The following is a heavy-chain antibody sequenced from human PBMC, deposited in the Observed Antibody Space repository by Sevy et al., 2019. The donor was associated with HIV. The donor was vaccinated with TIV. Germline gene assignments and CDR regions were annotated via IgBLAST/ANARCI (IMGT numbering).Heavy chain of an antibody. D-gene: IGHD4-17*01. CDR2: IYSNENT. V-gene: IGHV4-4*07. Sequence: SETLSLTCTVSGGSMSSYYWSWIRQPAGKGLEWIGLIYSNENTKYNPSLKSRVTMSLDTSKNQFSLKLSSVTAADTAVYYCARTYGDYGTFDCWGQGILVTVSS. J-gene: IGHJ4*02. CDR3: ARTYGDYGTFDC. CDR1: GGSMSSYY.